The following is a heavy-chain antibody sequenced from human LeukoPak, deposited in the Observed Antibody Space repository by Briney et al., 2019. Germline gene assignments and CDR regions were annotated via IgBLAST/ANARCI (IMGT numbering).Heavy chain of an antibody. Sequence: GGSLRLSCAASGFTFSSYSMNWVRQAPGKGLEWVSSISSSSSYIYYADSVKGRFTISRDNAKNSLYLQMNSLRAEDTAVYYCARVGGRGPYFDYWGQGTLVTVSS. V-gene: IGHV3-21*01. J-gene: IGHJ4*02. CDR2: ISSSSSYI. D-gene: IGHD2-15*01. CDR3: ARVGGRGPYFDY. CDR1: GFTFSSYS.